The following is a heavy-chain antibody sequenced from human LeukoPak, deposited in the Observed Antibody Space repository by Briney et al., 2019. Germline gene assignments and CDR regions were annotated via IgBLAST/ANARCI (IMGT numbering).Heavy chain of an antibody. CDR2: IYYSGST. CDR1: GYSFDSGYY. CDR3: ARLYCISTICYTIDY. V-gene: IGHV4-38-2*02. J-gene: IGHJ4*02. Sequence: SETLSLTCTVSGYSFDSGYYWGWIRQPPGKGLEWIANIYYSGSTSYNPSLKSRVTLSIDTSKNKFSLKLYSVSAADTALYYCARLYCISTICYTIDYWGQGTLVTVSS. D-gene: IGHD2-2*02.